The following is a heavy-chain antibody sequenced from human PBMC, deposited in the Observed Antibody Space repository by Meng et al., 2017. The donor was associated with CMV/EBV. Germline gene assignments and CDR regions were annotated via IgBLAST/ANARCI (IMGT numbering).Heavy chain of an antibody. CDR3: ARLPQLGHYYYGMDV. CDR2: IYYSGAT. D-gene: IGHD1-1*01. CDR1: GDSISRKY. Sequence: SETLSLTCTVSGDSISRKYWSWIRQPPGQGLEWIGHIYYSGATNYNPSLKSRVTISVDTSENQFSLKLTSVTAADTAVYYCARLPQLGHYYYGMDVWAKGPRSPSP. J-gene: IGHJ6*02. V-gene: IGHV4-59*01.